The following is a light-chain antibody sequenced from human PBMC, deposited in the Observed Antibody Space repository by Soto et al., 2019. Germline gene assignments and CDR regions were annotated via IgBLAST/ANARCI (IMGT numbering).Light chain of an antibody. CDR1: QGISSY. CDR2: AAS. J-gene: IGKJ3*01. CDR3: QQLNSYPRT. V-gene: IGKV1-9*01. Sequence: IQLTQSPSSLSASVGDRVTITCRASQGISSYLAWYQQKPGKAPKLLIYAASTLQSGVPSRFSGSGSGTDFTLTSSSLQPEDCATYYCQQLNSYPRTFGPGTKVDIK.